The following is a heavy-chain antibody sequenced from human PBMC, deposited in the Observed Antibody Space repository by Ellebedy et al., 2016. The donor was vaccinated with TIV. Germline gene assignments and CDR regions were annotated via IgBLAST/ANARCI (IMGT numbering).Heavy chain of an antibody. V-gene: IGHV3-48*04. CDR3: AGKAPQFQFDY. Sequence: PGGSLRLSCAASGFTFSLNWMNWVRQAPGKGLEWISYISSDSSKIVYADSVKGRFTVSRDNARNSLFLQMNSLRVEDTAVYYCAGKAPQFQFDYWGQGTLVTVSS. CDR2: ISSDSSKI. CDR1: GFTFSLNW. J-gene: IGHJ4*02. D-gene: IGHD4-23*01.